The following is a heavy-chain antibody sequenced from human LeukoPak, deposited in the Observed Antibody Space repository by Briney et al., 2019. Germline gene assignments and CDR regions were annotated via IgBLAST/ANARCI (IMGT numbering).Heavy chain of an antibody. J-gene: IGHJ4*02. CDR2: IYGGGNI. CDR1: GSIVSSNY. Sequence: GGSLRLSCAASGSIVSSNYMNWVRQAPGKGLEWVSVIYGGGNIYYADSVKGRFTISRDNSKNTLYLQMNSLRAEDTAVYYCARGAGYNCPYYFDYWGQGTLVTVSS. V-gene: IGHV3-53*01. CDR3: ARGAGYNCPYYFDY. D-gene: IGHD5-24*01.